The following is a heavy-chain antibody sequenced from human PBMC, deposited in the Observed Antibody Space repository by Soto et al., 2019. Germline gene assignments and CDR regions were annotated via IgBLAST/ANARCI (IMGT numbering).Heavy chain of an antibody. CDR2: IKRDGSTT. V-gene: IGHV3-74*01. D-gene: IGHD3-16*01. CDR3: ARDKSGAYDYYYYGMDV. Sequence: GGSLRLSCAASGFTFSDYWMHWVRQAPGKGLEWVSRIKRDGSTTNYADSVKGRFTISRDNSKNTLYLQMNSLRAEDTAVYYCARDKSGAYDYYYYGMDVWGQGTTVTVSS. CDR1: GFTFSDYW. J-gene: IGHJ6*02.